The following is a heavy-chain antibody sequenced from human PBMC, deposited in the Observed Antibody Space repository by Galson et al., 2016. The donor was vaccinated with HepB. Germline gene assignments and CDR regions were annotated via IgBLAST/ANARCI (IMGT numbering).Heavy chain of an antibody. J-gene: IGHJ6*02. D-gene: IGHD1-26*01. Sequence: PALVKPTQTLTLTCTFSGFSLSTSAMRVSWIRQPPGKALGWLARIDRDDDKFYSKSLKTRLNISKDTSKNQVVLTMTHMDPVDTATYYCARRPGGYQAPQYGMDVWGQGTTVTVSS. V-gene: IGHV2-70*04. CDR1: GFSLSTSAMR. CDR2: IDRDDDK. CDR3: ARRPGGYQAPQYGMDV.